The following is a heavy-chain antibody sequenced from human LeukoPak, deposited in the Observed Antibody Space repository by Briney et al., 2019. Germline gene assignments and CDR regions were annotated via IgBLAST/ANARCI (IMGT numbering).Heavy chain of an antibody. CDR3: SRVLYSSGWVFGGYCAMDV. CDR2: ISSSSSYI. V-gene: IGHV3-21*01. J-gene: IGHJ6*02. CDR1: GFTFSSYS. Sequence: PGGSLRLSCAASGFTFSSYSMNWVRQAPGKGLEWVSSISSSSSYIYYADSVKGRFTISRDNAKNSLYLQMNSLRAEDTAVYYCSRVLYSSGWVFGGYCAMDVWGQGTTVTVSS. D-gene: IGHD6-19*01.